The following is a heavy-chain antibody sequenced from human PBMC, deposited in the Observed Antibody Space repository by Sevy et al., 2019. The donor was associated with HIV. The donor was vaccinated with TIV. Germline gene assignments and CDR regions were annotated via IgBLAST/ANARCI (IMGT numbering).Heavy chain of an antibody. Sequence: ASVKVSCKASGGTFSSYAISWVRQAPGQGLEWMGGIIPIFGTANYAQKFQGRVTITTDESTSTAYMELRSLRSEDTAVYYCARDRYDSSGYYFLLDDYWGQGTLVTVSS. CDR1: GGTFSSYA. V-gene: IGHV1-69*05. D-gene: IGHD3-22*01. CDR2: IIPIFGTA. CDR3: ARDRYDSSGYYFLLDDY. J-gene: IGHJ4*02.